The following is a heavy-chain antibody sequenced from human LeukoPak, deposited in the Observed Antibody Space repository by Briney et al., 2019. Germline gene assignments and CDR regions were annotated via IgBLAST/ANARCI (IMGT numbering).Heavy chain of an antibody. J-gene: IGHJ4*02. CDR2: IIPMLGIA. Sequence: SVKVSCKASGGTFISYAISWVRQAPRQGPEWMGRIIPMLGIANYAQKFQGRVTITADKSTSTAYMELSSLRSEDTAVYYCARGYGSSGWYGGYWGQGTLVTVSS. V-gene: IGHV1-69*04. D-gene: IGHD6-19*01. CDR3: ARGYGSSGWYGGY. CDR1: GGTFISYA.